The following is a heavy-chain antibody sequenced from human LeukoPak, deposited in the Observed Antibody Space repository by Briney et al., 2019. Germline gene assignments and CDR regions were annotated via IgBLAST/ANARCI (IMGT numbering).Heavy chain of an antibody. J-gene: IGHJ3*02. D-gene: IGHD1-26*01. Sequence: SETLSLTCTVSGGSISSYYWIWIRQPPGKGLEWIGYIYYSGSTNYNPSLKSRVTISVDTSKNQSSLKLSSVTAADTAVYYCAVSGSYPDAFDIWGQGTMVTVSS. CDR2: IYYSGST. CDR3: AVSGSYPDAFDI. V-gene: IGHV4-59*01. CDR1: GGSISSYY.